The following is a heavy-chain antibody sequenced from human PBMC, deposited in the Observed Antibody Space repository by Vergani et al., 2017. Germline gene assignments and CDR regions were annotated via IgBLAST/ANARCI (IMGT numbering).Heavy chain of an antibody. CDR2: IDHTGRP. CDR3: SRVNTETNGHLSYYYYMDV. CDR1: GGSFTSYH. Sequence: QVQLQQWGGGLLKPSETLSLTCVVNGGSFTSYHWTWIRQSPGEGLEWVGDIDHTGRPDYNPSLKSRLTMSVDNSRNQFSLTLNSVTATDTAIYFCSRVNTETNGHLSYYYYMDVWGQGTVVTVS. D-gene: IGHD4-11*01. J-gene: IGHJ6*03. V-gene: IGHV4-34*01.